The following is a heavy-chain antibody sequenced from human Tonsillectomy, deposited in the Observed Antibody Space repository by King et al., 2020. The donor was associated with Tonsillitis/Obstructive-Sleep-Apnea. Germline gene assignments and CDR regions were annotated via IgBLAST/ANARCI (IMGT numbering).Heavy chain of an antibody. D-gene: IGHD3-10*01. V-gene: IGHV3-48*02. Sequence: QLVQSGGDLVQPGGSLRLSCAASGFTFSAYAMNWFRQAPGKGLEWVSYISSCSSTIYYADSVKVRFTISRDNAKNSLYLQMNSLRDEDTAVYYCARSPMVQGRLSAFDIWGQGTMVTVSS. CDR2: ISSCSSTI. J-gene: IGHJ3*02. CDR1: GFTFSAYA. CDR3: ARSPMVQGRLSAFDI.